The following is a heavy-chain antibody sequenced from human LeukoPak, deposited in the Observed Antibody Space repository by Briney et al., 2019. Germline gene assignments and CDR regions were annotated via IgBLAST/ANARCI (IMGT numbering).Heavy chain of an antibody. D-gene: IGHD2-8*01. CDR2: ISGSGGST. V-gene: IGHV3-23*01. J-gene: IGHJ4*02. CDR1: GFTFSSYA. CDR3: AKTVKSRYCTNGVCSFFDY. Sequence: GGSLRLSCAASGFTFSSYAMSRVRQAPGKGLEWVSAISGSGGSTYYADSVKGRFTISRDNSKNTLYLQMNSLRAEDTAVYYCAKTVKSRYCTNGVCSFFDYWGQGTLVTVSS.